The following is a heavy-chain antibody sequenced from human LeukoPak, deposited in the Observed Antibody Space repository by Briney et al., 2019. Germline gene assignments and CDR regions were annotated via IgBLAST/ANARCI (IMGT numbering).Heavy chain of an antibody. D-gene: IGHD6-13*01. Sequence: PGGSLRLSCAASGFTFSDYYMSWIRQAPGKGLEWVSYISSSSYTNYADSVKGRFTISRDNAKNSLYLQMNSLRAEDTAVYYCARDRPSYRIAAAGTGRYWGQGTLVTVSS. V-gene: IGHV3-11*05. CDR2: ISSSSYT. CDR3: ARDRPSYRIAAAGTGRY. J-gene: IGHJ4*02. CDR1: GFTFSDYY.